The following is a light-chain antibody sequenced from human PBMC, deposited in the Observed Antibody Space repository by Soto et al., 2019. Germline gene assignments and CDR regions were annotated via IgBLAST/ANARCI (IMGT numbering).Light chain of an antibody. V-gene: IGLV2-11*01. Sequence: QSVLTQPRSVSGSPGQSVTVSFIATSPDVGDYNSVCWYQQHPAKAPKLMIYDVSKPPSGVPDPFSGSKSGNTASLTISGLQAEDEVDYYCCSYVGGYSYVFGIGTKVTVL. CDR3: CSYVGGYSYV. CDR2: DVS. J-gene: IGLJ1*01. CDR1: SPDVGDYNS.